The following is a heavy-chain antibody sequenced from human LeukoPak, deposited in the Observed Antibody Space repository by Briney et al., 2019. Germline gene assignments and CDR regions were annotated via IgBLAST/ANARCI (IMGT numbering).Heavy chain of an antibody. J-gene: IGHJ5*02. Sequence: SETLSLTCTVSGGSISSGNYYWSWIRQPPGKELEWIGIIYYTGTTNYSPSLKSRVTMSVDTSKNHFFLNVTSVTAADTAVYYCASAGSYYKSSFDPWGQGTLVTVSS. CDR2: IYYTGTT. CDR3: ASAGSYYKSSFDP. D-gene: IGHD3-10*01. CDR1: GGSISSGNYY. V-gene: IGHV4-61*03.